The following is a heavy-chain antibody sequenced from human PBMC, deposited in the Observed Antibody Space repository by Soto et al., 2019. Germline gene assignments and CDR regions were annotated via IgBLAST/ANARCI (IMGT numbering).Heavy chain of an antibody. Sequence: SVTLRLPCTAARSSVRNSNNYWGWIRQSRGKGLEWIGSVYYRGRSYSKSSVKSRVTISVDTAKNQFSLNLNSVTASDPAVYYCVSQRTSVLAQAYFDYWGPGALVTDSS. D-gene: IGHD2-8*01. CDR1: RSSVRNSNNY. CDR3: VSQRTSVLAQAYFDY. V-gene: IGHV4-39*01. J-gene: IGHJ4*02. CDR2: VYYRGRS.